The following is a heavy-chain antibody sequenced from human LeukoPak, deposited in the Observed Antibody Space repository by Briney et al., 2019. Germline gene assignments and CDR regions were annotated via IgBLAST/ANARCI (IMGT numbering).Heavy chain of an antibody. CDR1: GGTFSSYA. Sequence: SVKVSCKASGGTFSSYAISWVRQAPGQGLEWMGRIIPILGIANYAQKFQGRVTITADKSTSTAYMELSSLRSGDTAVYYCARLTGYSSGYHDYWGQGTLVTVSS. V-gene: IGHV1-69*04. D-gene: IGHD6-19*01. J-gene: IGHJ4*02. CDR2: IIPILGIA. CDR3: ARLTGYSSGYHDY.